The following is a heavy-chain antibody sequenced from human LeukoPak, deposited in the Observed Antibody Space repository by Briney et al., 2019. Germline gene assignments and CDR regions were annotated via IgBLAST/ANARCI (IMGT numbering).Heavy chain of an antibody. J-gene: IGHJ4*02. Sequence: GRSLRLSCAASGFTFSSYGVHWVRQAPGKGLEWVALISYDGSDKYYADSVKGRFTISRDNSKNTLYLQMNSLRAEDTAVYYCARLNGYDISGYLDYWGQGTLVTVSS. CDR2: ISYDGSDK. V-gene: IGHV3-30*03. CDR1: GFTFSSYG. CDR3: ARLNGYDISGYLDY. D-gene: IGHD3-22*01.